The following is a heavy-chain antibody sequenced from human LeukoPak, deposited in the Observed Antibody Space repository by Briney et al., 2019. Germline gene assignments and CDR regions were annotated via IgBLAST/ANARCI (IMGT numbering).Heavy chain of an antibody. V-gene: IGHV4-39*01. CDR1: GGSISSSSYY. CDR3: VRRTSNPVGAIDY. D-gene: IGHD1-26*01. J-gene: IGHJ4*02. CDR2: ISYSGT. Sequence: PSETLSLTCTVSGGSISSSSYYWGWIRQPPGRGLEWIGSISYSGTYYNPSLKSRLTISVDTSKNHFSLNLRSVTAADAAVYYCVRRTSNPVGAIDYWGRGTLVTVSS.